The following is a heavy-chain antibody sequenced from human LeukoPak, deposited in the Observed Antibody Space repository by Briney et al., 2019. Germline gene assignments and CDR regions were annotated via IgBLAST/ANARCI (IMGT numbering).Heavy chain of an antibody. Sequence: ASVKVSCKAPGYTFTSYALNWVRQAPGQGLEWMGWVNTNTGNPTYAQGFTGRFVFSLDTSVSTAYLQISSLKAEDTVVYYCARSPPSVSGTNYYGMDVWGQGTTVTVSS. CDR2: VNTNTGNP. V-gene: IGHV7-4-1*02. J-gene: IGHJ6*02. CDR3: ARSPPSVSGTNYYGMDV. CDR1: GYTFTSYA. D-gene: IGHD6-19*01.